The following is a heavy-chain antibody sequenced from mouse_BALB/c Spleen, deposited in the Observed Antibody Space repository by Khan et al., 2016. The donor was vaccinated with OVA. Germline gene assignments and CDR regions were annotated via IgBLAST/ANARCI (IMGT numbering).Heavy chain of an antibody. Sequence: EVKLLESGPGLVKPSQSLSLTCTVTGYSITSDYAWNWIRQFPGNKLEWMGYISCSGSTSYNPSLKSRISITRDTSQNQFFLHLNSVATEDTATNYCARTLMANWGQGTTLTVSS. V-gene: IGHV3-2*02. CDR3: ARTLMAN. J-gene: IGHJ2*01. CDR2: ISCSGST. CDR1: GYSITSDYA.